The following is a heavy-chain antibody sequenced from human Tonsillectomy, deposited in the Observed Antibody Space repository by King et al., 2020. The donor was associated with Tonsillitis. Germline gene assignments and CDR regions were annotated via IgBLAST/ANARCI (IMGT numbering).Heavy chain of an antibody. D-gene: IGHD3-22*01. CDR2: ISSSVSTI. Sequence: VQLVESGGGLVQPGGSLRLSCAASGFTFSSYEMNWVRQAPGKGLEWVSYISSSVSTIYYADSVKGRFTISSDNAKNSLYLQMNSLRAEDTAVYYCAREGIDYYDSSGYYRVDAFDIWGQGTMVTVSS. CDR3: AREGIDYYDSSGYYRVDAFDI. J-gene: IGHJ3*02. CDR1: GFTFSSYE. V-gene: IGHV3-48*03.